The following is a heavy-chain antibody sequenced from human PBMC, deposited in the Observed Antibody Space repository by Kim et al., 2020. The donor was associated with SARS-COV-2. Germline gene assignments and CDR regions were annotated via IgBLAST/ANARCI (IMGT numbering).Heavy chain of an antibody. CDR2: T. Sequence: TYYADSVQGRFTVNRDNSKNTLYLQMNSLRAEDTALYCCAKGFAGSFLDYWGQGSPVTVSS. V-gene: IGHV3-23*01. CDR3: AKGFAGSFLDY. J-gene: IGHJ4*02. D-gene: IGHD1-26*01.